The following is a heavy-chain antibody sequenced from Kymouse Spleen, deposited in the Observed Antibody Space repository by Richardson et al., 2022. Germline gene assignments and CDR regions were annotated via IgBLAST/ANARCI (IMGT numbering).Heavy chain of an antibody. Sequence: QLQLQESGPGLVKPSETLSLTCTVSGGSISSSSYYWGWIRQPPGKGLEWIGSIYYSGSTYYNPSLKSRVTISVDTSKNQFSLKLSSVTAADTAVYYCARHHWNYPLDAFDIWGQGTMVTVSS. CDR2: IYYSGST. CDR3: ARHHWNYPLDAFDI. D-gene: IGHD1-7*01. V-gene: IGHV4-39*01. J-gene: IGHJ3*02. CDR1: GGSISSSSYY.